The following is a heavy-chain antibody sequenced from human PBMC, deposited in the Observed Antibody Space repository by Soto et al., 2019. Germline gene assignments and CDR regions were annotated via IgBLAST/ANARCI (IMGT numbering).Heavy chain of an antibody. V-gene: IGHV3-23*01. D-gene: IGHD3-10*01. J-gene: IGHJ4*02. CDR1: GFTFDSFA. CDR2: ISGSGGIT. Sequence: PGGSLRLSCAAAGFTFDSFAMSWVRQAPGEGLEWVSAISGSGGITRYADSVKGRFTISRDNSKNSLYLQMNSLRAEDTAVYYCARDAGGSRGPHWGQGTLVTVSS. CDR3: ARDAGGSRGPH.